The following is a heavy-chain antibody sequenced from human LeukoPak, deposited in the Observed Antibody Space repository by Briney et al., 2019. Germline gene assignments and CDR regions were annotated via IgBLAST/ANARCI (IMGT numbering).Heavy chain of an antibody. J-gene: IGHJ5*02. CDR1: GESFSEYY. CDR3: AFEGPVSGYAFDP. V-gene: IGHV4-34*01. Sequence: SETLSLTCAVYGESFSEYYWNWIRQPPGKGLEWIGQINHSGGTNYHPSLKTRVTISLDTSKNQVSLKLRSVTAADTAVYYCAFEGPVSGYAFDPWGQGALVAVSS. D-gene: IGHD5-12*01. CDR2: INHSGGT.